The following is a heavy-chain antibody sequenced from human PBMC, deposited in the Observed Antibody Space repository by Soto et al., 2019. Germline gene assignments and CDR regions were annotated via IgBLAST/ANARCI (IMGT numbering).Heavy chain of an antibody. J-gene: IGHJ4*02. CDR1: GGTFSSYA. V-gene: IGHV1-69*13. D-gene: IGHD6-19*01. CDR3: AFRAVAGELFDY. Sequence: ASVKVSCKASGGTFSSYAISWVRQAPGQGLEWMGGIIPIFGTANYAQKFQGRVTITADESTSTAYMELSSLRSEDTAVYYCAFRAVAGELFDYWGQGTLVTVSS. CDR2: IIPIFGTA.